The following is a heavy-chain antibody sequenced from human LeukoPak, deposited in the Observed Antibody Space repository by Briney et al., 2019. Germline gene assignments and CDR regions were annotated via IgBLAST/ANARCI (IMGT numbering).Heavy chain of an antibody. CDR1: GYTFTKFA. Sequence: GASVKVSCKASGYTFTKFAMNWLRQAPGQGLEWMGWINTNTENPTYAQGFTGRLVFSLDTSISTAYLQIRRLEAEDTAVYYCASARRAYSGSLTPFDYWGQGTLVTVSS. D-gene: IGHD1-26*01. J-gene: IGHJ4*02. V-gene: IGHV7-4-1*02. CDR2: INTNTENP. CDR3: ASARRAYSGSLTPFDY.